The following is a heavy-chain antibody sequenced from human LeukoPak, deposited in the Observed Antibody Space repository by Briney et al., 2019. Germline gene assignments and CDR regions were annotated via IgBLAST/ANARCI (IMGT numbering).Heavy chain of an antibody. D-gene: IGHD2-2*01. CDR1: GFTFSNSW. V-gene: IGHV3-7*01. CDR2: IKTDGSEK. Sequence: PGGSLRLSCEASGFTFSNSWMTWVRQTPGQELEWLANIKTDGSEKSYVDSVKGRFTISRDNAKNSLYLQMNSLRAEDTAVYYCATYSSRNAREFQSWGQGTLVTVSS. J-gene: IGHJ1*01. CDR3: ATYSSRNAREFQS.